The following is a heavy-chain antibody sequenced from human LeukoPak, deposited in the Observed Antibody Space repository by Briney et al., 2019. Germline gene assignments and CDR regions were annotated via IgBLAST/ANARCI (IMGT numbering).Heavy chain of an antibody. V-gene: IGHV3-30*18. J-gene: IGHJ6*02. CDR3: AKDDSSGSSYYFHGMDV. CDR2: ISYDGSNT. Sequence: QPGRSLRLSCVASGFTFRSYGMHWVRQAPGKGLEWVAFISYDGSNTYYADSVKGRFTISRDNSKNTLYLQMNSLRAEDTAVYYYAKDDSSGSSYYFHGMDVWGQGTTVTVSS. D-gene: IGHD3-22*01. CDR1: GFTFRSYG.